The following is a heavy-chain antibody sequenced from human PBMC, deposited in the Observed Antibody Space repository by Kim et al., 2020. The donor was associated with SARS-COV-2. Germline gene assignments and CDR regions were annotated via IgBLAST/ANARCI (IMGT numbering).Heavy chain of an antibody. CDR2: ISYDGSNK. D-gene: IGHD4-17*01. CDR3: ARLTTVTTSY. V-gene: IGHV3-30-3*01. Sequence: GGSLRLSCAASGFTFSSYAMHWVRQAPGKGLEWVAVISYDGSNKYYADSVKGRFTISRDNSKNTLYLQMNSLRAEDTAVYYCARLTTVTTSYWGQGTLVTVSS. J-gene: IGHJ4*02. CDR1: GFTFSSYA.